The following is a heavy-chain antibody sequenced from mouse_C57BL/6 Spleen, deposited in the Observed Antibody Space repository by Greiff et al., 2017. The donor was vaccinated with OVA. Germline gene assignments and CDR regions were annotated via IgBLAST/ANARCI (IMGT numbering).Heavy chain of an antibody. V-gene: IGHV1-22*01. Sequence: VQLQQSGPELVKPGASVKMSCKASGYTFTDYNMHWVKQSHGKSLEWIGYINPNNGGTSYNQKFKGKATLTVNKSSSTAYMELRSLTSEDSAVYYCARAANWEDWYFDVWGTGTTVTVSS. CDR3: ARAANWEDWYFDV. D-gene: IGHD4-1*01. CDR1: GYTFTDYN. CDR2: INPNNGGT. J-gene: IGHJ1*03.